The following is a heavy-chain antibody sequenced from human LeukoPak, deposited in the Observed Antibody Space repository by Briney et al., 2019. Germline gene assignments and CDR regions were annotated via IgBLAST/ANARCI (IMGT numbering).Heavy chain of an antibody. CDR1: GGSISRYY. CDR2: IYYSGST. D-gene: IGHD5-18*01. CDR3: ARGRYSYGSKTTIDF. Sequence: SETLSLTCTVSGGSISRYYWTWIRQPPGKGLEWIGYIYYSGSTSYSPPLKSRVTISVDTSKNQFSLKMSSVTAADTAVYYCARGRYSYGSKTTIDFWGQGTLVTVPS. J-gene: IGHJ4*02. V-gene: IGHV4-59*01.